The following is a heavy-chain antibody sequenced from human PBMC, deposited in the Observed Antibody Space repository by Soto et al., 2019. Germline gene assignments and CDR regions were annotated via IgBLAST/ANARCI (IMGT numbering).Heavy chain of an antibody. CDR1: GGTFSSYA. CDR2: IIPIFGTT. CDR3: AGHVIVGATTFGYYYYGMDV. V-gene: IGHV1-69*13. D-gene: IGHD1-26*01. Sequence: SVKVSCKGSGGTFSSYAISWVRQATGQGLEWMGGIIPIFGTTNYAQKFQGRVTITADESTSTAYMELSSLRSEDTAVYYCAGHVIVGATTFGYYYYGMDVWGQGTTVTVSS. J-gene: IGHJ6*02.